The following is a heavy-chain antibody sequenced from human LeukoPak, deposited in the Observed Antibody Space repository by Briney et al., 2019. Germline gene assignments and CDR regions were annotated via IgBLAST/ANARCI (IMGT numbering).Heavy chain of an antibody. Sequence: GGTLRLSCAASGFTFSSYGMSWVRQAPGKGLEWVAVISYDGSHKYYAGSVKGRFTISRDNSKNTLYLQMNSLRAEDTAVYYCAKDRRVGFQGFDYWGQGTLVTVSS. D-gene: IGHD3-10*01. CDR1: GFTFSSYG. CDR3: AKDRRVGFQGFDY. J-gene: IGHJ4*02. CDR2: ISYDGSHK. V-gene: IGHV3-30*18.